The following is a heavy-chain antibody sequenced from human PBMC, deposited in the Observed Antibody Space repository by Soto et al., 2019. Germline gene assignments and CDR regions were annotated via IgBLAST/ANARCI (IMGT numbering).Heavy chain of an antibody. CDR2: IAGDDNK. V-gene: IGHV2-5*02. CDR3: ARRYPNNWFDP. Sequence: QITLKESGPTVVKPTETLTLTCTFSGFSLSTSAVAVGWIRQPPGKALEWLALIAGDDNKRYRSSLQSRLTITKATSKNQVVLIMTDMDPVDTATYYCARRYPNNWFDPWGQGTLVTVSS. CDR1: GFSLSTSAVA. J-gene: IGHJ5*02.